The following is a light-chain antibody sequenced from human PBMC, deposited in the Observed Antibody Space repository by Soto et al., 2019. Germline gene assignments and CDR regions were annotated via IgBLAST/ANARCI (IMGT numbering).Light chain of an antibody. CDR1: QSISSY. J-gene: IGKJ5*01. CDR2: AAS. CDR3: QQSYSTPGT. V-gene: IGKV1-39*01. Sequence: DIQMTQSPSSLSASVGDRVTITCRTSQSISSYLNWYQQKPGKAPKLLIYAASSLQSGVPSRFSGSASGTDFTLTISSLQPEDFATYYCQQSYSTPGTFCPGTRLEIK.